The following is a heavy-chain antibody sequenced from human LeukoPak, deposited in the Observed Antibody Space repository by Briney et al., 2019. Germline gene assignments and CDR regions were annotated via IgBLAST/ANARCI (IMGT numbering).Heavy chain of an antibody. V-gene: IGHV4-59*10. J-gene: IGHJ6*03. CDR1: GGSFSGYY. CDR3: ARHRAAALRYYYYYMDV. D-gene: IGHD6-13*01. Sequence: SETLSLTCAVYGGSFSGYYWSWIRQPAGKGLEWIGRIYTSGSTNYNPSLKSRVTMSVDTSKNQFSLKLSSVTAADTAVYYCARHRAAALRYYYYYMDVWGKGTTVTISS. CDR2: IYTSGST.